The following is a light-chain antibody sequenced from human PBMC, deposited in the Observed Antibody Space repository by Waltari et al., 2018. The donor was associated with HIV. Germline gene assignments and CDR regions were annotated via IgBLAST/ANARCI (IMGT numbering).Light chain of an antibody. CDR1: SSNIGSNS. J-gene: IGLJ2*01. CDR3: ATWDDSLSGVV. V-gene: IGLV1-47*01. CDR2: RDN. Sequence: QSVLTQPPSASGTPGQRVTISCSGSSSNIGSNSVYWYQQLPGTAPKLLIYRDNQRLSGVPDRFSGSKSGTSASLAISGLRSDDEADYYCATWDDSLSGVVFGGGTKLTVL.